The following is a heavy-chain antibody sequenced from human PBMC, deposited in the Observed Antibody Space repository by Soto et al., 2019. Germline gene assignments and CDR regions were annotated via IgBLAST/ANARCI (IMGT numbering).Heavy chain of an antibody. J-gene: IGHJ4*02. Sequence: QVHLRESGPGLVTPSETLSLTCSVSSGSISSHSWNWIRQPPGKELEWLGYIYYGGTTKFHPSLQSRVTISVDRSKNEFSLTLTSLTAADTAVYYCARGTLYDSSALFDSWGQGTLVTVSS. CDR2: IYYGGTT. D-gene: IGHD3-22*01. CDR1: SGSISSHS. CDR3: ARGTLYDSSALFDS. V-gene: IGHV4-59*11.